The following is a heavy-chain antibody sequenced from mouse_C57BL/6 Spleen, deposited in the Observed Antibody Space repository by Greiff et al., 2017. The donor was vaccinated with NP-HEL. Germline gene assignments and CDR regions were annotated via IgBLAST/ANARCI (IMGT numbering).Heavy chain of an antibody. CDR3: ARRGTTVAYYFDY. CDR1: GYTFTSYW. Sequence: VQLQQPGAELVKPGASVKLSCKASGYTFTSYWMHWVKQRPGQGLEWIGMIHPNSGSTNYNEKFKSKATLTVDKSSSTAYMQLSSLTSEDSAVYYCARRGTTVAYYFDYWGQGTTLTVSS. D-gene: IGHD1-1*01. J-gene: IGHJ2*01. CDR2: IHPNSGST. V-gene: IGHV1-64*01.